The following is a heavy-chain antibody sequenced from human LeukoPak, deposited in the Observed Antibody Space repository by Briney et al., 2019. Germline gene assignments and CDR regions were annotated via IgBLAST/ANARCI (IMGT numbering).Heavy chain of an antibody. CDR3: ARVLGYYGSSGFDP. D-gene: IGHD3-10*01. Sequence: GASVKVSCKASGYTLTSYGISWVRQAPGQESEWMGWISAYNGNTNYAQKLQGRVTMTTDTSTSTAYLELRSLKADDTAVYYCARVLGYYGSSGFDPWGQGTLVTVSS. CDR1: GYTLTSYG. CDR2: ISAYNGNT. V-gene: IGHV1-18*01. J-gene: IGHJ5*02.